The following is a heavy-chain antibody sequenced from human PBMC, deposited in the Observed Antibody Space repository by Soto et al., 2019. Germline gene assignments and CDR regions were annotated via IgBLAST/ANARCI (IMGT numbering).Heavy chain of an antibody. CDR2: ISGSGGST. D-gene: IGHD3-3*01. J-gene: IGHJ6*02. Sequence: PGGSLRLSCAASGFTFSSYAMSWVRQAPGKGLEWVSAISGSGGSTYYADSVKGRFTISRDNSKNTLYLQMNSLRAEDTAVYYCARMMSSGYRGIGMDVWGQGTTVTVSS. V-gene: IGHV3-23*01. CDR3: ARMMSSGYRGIGMDV. CDR1: GFTFSSYA.